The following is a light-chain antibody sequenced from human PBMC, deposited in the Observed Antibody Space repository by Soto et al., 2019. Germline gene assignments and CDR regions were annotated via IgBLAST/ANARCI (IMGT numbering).Light chain of an antibody. CDR3: QQYGSSST. V-gene: IGKV3-20*01. Sequence: EIVLAPYPGTLSLFPGERAPLSCRASQSVSNNYLAWYQQKPGQAPRLLIYGASSRATGIPDRFSGSGSGTDFTLTISRLEPEDFAVYYCQQYGSSSTFGQGTEVAIK. CDR2: GAS. J-gene: IGKJ1*01. CDR1: QSVSNNY.